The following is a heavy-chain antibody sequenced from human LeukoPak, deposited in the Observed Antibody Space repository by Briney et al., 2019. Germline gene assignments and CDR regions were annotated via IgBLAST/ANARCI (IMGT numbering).Heavy chain of an antibody. Sequence: GGSLRLSCEASGFTFSNYNMNWVRQAPGKAMEWVSSITRGGTYIFYADSVKGRFTISRDNAKNSLYLQMNSLRAEDTAVYYCARDSESADSSGYFRFDYWGQGTLVTVSS. V-gene: IGHV3-21*04. CDR1: GFTFSNYN. CDR2: ITRGGTYI. CDR3: ARDSESADSSGYFRFDY. D-gene: IGHD3-22*01. J-gene: IGHJ4*02.